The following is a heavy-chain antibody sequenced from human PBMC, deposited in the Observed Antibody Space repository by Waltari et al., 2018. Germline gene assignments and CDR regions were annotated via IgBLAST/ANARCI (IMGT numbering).Heavy chain of an antibody. CDR3: AAGSGWVFES. V-gene: IGHV3-7*03. J-gene: IGHJ4*02. D-gene: IGHD6-19*01. CDR1: DFSFRAYW. CDR2: IKQDETEK. Sequence: EVQLVESGGGLVQPGGSLRLPCVPSDFSFRAYWMSWVRQAPGKGLEWVANIKQDETEKNYVDSVKGRFTISRDNAETSVYLQMSNLRVDDTATYYCAAGSGWVFESWGQGTLVTVSS.